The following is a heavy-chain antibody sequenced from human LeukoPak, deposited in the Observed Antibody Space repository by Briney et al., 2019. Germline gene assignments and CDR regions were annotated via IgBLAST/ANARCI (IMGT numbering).Heavy chain of an antibody. J-gene: IGHJ6*02. CDR3: AKDSSSTPYYYGMDV. CDR1: GFTFSSYW. V-gene: IGHV3-30*18. Sequence: GGSLRLSCAASGFTFSSYWMSWVRQAPGKGLEWVAVISYDGSNKYYADSVKGRFTISRDNAKNSLYLQMNSLRAEDTALYYCAKDSSSTPYYYGMDVWGQGTTVTVSS. CDR2: ISYDGSNK.